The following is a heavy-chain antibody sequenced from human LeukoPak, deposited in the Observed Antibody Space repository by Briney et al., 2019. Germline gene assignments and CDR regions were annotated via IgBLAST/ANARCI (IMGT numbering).Heavy chain of an antibody. CDR2: INHSGST. J-gene: IGHJ6*03. CDR3: ARCLPDYYGSGNSYYYYMDV. D-gene: IGHD3-10*01. V-gene: IGHV4-34*01. Sequence: SETLSLTCAVYGGSFSGYYWSWIRQPPGKGLEWIGEINHSGSTNYNPSLKSRVTISVDTSKNQFSLKLSSVTAADTAVYYCARCLPDYYGSGNSYYYYMDVWGKGTTVTVSS. CDR1: GGSFSGYY.